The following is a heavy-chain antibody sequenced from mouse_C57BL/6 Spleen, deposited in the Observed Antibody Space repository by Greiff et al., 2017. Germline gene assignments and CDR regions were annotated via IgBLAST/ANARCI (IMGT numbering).Heavy chain of an antibody. Sequence: QVQLKQSGAELVKPGASVKISCKASGYAFSSYWMNWVKQRPGKGLEWIGQIYPGDGDTNYNGKFKGKATLTADKSSSTAYMQLSSLTSEDSAVYFCARTSLIYYYGSSYGYFDVWGTGTTVTVSS. CDR2: IYPGDGDT. CDR3: ARTSLIYYYGSSYGYFDV. V-gene: IGHV1-80*01. J-gene: IGHJ1*03. CDR1: GYAFSSYW. D-gene: IGHD1-1*01.